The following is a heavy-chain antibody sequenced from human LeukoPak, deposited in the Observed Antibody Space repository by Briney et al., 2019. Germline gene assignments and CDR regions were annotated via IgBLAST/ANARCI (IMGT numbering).Heavy chain of an antibody. CDR1: GYTRTELS. D-gene: IGHD3-9*01. CDR2: FDPEDGET. V-gene: IGHV1-24*01. J-gene: IGHJ6*02. CDR3: ATASAYYDILTGYPNYYFYGMDV. Sequence: GASVTVSCKVSGYTRTELSMHWVRQAPGKGLEWMGGFDPEDGETIYAQKFQGRITMTEDTSTDTAYMELSSLRSEDTDADYSATASAYYDILTGYPNYYFYGMDVWGQGTTVTVSS.